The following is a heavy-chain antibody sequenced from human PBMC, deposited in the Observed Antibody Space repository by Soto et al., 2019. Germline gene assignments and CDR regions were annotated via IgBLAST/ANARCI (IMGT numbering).Heavy chain of an antibody. CDR3: ARGLYNPFDY. V-gene: IGHV1-3*01. CDR2: INAGNGNT. CDR1: GYTFTSYA. D-gene: IGHD1-20*01. J-gene: IGHJ4*02. Sequence: QVQLVQSGAEVKKPGASVKVSCKASGYTFTSYAMHWVRQDPGQRLEWMGWINAGNGNTKYSQKFQGRVTITRDTSASTAYMKLSSLRSEDTAVYYCARGLYNPFDYWGQGTLVTVSS.